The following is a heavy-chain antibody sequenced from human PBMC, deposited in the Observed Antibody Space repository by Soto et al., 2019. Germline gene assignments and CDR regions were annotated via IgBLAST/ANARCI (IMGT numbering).Heavy chain of an antibody. D-gene: IGHD2-15*01. J-gene: IGHJ4*02. V-gene: IGHV3-15*01. CDR1: GFTFSNSW. Sequence: EVQLVESGGGLVKPGGSLRLSCAASGFTFSNSWMSWVRQAPGKGLEWVGRIKSKTDGGKTDYAAHGKGRFTISRDDSKNTLYLEMNSLKTEDTAVYYCTTAGVALDYWGQGTLVTVSS. CDR3: TTAGVALDY. CDR2: IKSKTDGGKT.